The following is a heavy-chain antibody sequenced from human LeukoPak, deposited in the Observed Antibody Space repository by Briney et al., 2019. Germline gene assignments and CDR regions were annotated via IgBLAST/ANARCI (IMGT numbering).Heavy chain of an antibody. V-gene: IGHV1-18*01. D-gene: IGHD1-26*01. CDR3: ARSGSYYQPSGYFDY. J-gene: IGHJ4*02. Sequence: GASVKVSCKPSGYTFTSYGISWVRQAPGQGFEWMGWISAYNGNTNYAQKLQGRVTMTTDTSTSTAYMELRSLRSDDTAVYYCARSGSYYQPSGYFDYWGQGTLVTVSS. CDR2: ISAYNGNT. CDR1: GYTFTSYG.